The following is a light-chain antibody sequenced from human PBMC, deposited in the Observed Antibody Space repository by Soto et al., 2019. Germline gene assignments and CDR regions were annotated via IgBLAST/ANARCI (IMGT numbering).Light chain of an antibody. CDR3: QHRSNLPPIFT. CDR1: QSVSSY. V-gene: IGKV3-11*01. Sequence: EIVLTQSPATLSLSPGERATLSCRASQSVSSYLAWYQQKPGQAPRLLIYDASNRATGIPARFSGSGSGTDFSLTISSLEPEDFAVYYCQHRSNLPPIFTVGAGTKVDIK. CDR2: DAS. J-gene: IGKJ3*01.